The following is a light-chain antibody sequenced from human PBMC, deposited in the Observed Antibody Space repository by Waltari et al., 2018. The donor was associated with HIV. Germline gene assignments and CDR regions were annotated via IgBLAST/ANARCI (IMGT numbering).Light chain of an antibody. CDR2: RNN. Sequence: QSVLTQPPSASGTPGPRATIPCSGSSPHIGSNHVYWYQQLPGTAPQLLIYRNNLRPSGVPDRFSGSKSGTSASLAISGLRSEDEADYYCAAWDDSLSGWVFGGGTKLTVL. CDR1: SPHIGSNH. J-gene: IGLJ3*02. CDR3: AAWDDSLSGWV. V-gene: IGLV1-47*01.